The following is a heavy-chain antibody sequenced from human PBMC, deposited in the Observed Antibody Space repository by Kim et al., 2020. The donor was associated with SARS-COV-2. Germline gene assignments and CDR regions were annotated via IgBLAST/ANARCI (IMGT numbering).Heavy chain of an antibody. D-gene: IGHD3-3*01. J-gene: IGHJ2*01. CDR2: ISGSGGST. V-gene: IGHV3-23*01. CDR1: GFTFSSYA. Sequence: GGSLRLFCAASGFTFSSYAMSWVRQAPGKGLEWVSAISGSGGSTYYADSVKGRFTISRDNSKNTLYLQMNSLRAEDTAVYYCAKDTSNYGVTMFGVVGARYWYFDLWGRGTLVTVSS. CDR3: AKDTSNYGVTMFGVVGARYWYFDL.